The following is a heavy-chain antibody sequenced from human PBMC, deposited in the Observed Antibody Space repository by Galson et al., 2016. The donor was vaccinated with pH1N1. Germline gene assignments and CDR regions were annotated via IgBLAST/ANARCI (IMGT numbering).Heavy chain of an antibody. Sequence: SVKVSCKASGSTFTSYYMHWVRQAPGQGLEWMGIINPSGGSTSYAQKFQGRISLTRDTSTNSVHMELSTLRPDDSAIYFCARRYYFDYWGQGTLVTVSS. CDR3: ARRYYFDY. CDR1: GSTFTSYY. J-gene: IGHJ4*02. CDR2: INPSGGST. V-gene: IGHV1-46*01.